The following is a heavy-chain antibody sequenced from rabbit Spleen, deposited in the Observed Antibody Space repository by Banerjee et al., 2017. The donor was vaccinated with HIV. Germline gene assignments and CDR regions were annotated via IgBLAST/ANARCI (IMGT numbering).Heavy chain of an antibody. CDR3: ARDTSSSFSSYGMDL. J-gene: IGHJ6*01. CDR2: IFSDSSGST. Sequence: QEQLVESGGGLVKPGASLTLTCTASGFSLSSNDMCWVRQAPGKGLEWIACIFSDSSGSTYFATWAKGRFTCSKTSSTTVTLQMTRLTAADTATYFCARDTSSSFSSYGMDLWGQGTLVTVS. V-gene: IGHV1S45*01. CDR1: GFSLSSND. D-gene: IGHD1-1*01.